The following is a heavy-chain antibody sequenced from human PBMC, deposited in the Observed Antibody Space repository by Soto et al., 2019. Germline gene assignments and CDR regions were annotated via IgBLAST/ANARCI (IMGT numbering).Heavy chain of an antibody. Sequence: GGSLRLSCAASGFTFSSYAMSWVRQAPGKGLEWVSAISGSGGSTYYADSVKGRFTISRDNSKNTLYLQMNSLRAEDTAVYYCAKDRGPFFPKRPDNWFDPWGQGTLVTVSS. CDR3: AKDRGPFFPKRPDNWFDP. CDR2: ISGSGGST. V-gene: IGHV3-23*01. J-gene: IGHJ5*02. CDR1: GFTFSSYA. D-gene: IGHD3-10*01.